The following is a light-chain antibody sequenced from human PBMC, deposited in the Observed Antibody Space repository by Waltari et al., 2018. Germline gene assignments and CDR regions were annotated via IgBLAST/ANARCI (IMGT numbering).Light chain of an antibody. Sequence: SYELTQPPSVSVSPGQTASITCSGDKLGDKYAYWYQQKPGQSPVRVIYQDTKRPSGIPVRFSGSNSGNTAPLTISGTQAMDEADYYCQAWDSSTYVFGTGTKVTVL. J-gene: IGLJ1*01. CDR1: KLGDKY. CDR3: QAWDSSTYV. V-gene: IGLV3-1*01. CDR2: QDT.